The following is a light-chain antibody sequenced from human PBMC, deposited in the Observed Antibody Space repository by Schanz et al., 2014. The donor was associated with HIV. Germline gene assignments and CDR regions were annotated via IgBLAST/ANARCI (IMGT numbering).Light chain of an antibody. CDR3: SSYAGSNKLGV. V-gene: IGLV1-40*01. CDR2: GNT. CDR1: RSNIGAGYD. J-gene: IGLJ3*02. Sequence: SVLTQPPSVSGAPGQRVTISCTGSRSNIGAGYDVHWYQQLPRTAPKLLIYGNTNRPSGVPDRFSGSKSGTSASLAITGLQADDEADYYCSSYAGSNKLGVFGGGTKLTVL.